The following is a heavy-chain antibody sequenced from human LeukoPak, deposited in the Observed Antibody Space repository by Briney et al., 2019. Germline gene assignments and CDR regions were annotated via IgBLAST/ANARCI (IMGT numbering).Heavy chain of an antibody. D-gene: IGHD3-3*01. CDR1: GFTFSSYG. Sequence: GRSLRLSCAASGFTFSSYGMHWVRQAPGKGLEWVAAIWYDGSNKYYATSVKDRFTTSRDNSKNKLYLQMNSLRAEDTAVYYCAKEKDFWSGYLFDYWGQGTLVTVSS. CDR2: IWYDGSNK. V-gene: IGHV3-33*06. CDR3: AKEKDFWSGYLFDY. J-gene: IGHJ4*02.